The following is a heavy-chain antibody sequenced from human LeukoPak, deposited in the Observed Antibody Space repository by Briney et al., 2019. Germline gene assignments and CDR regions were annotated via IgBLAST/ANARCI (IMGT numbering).Heavy chain of an antibody. J-gene: IGHJ4*02. Sequence: PGGSLRLSCAASGFTFSSYAMHWVRQAPGKGLEWVAVISYDGSNKYYADSVKGRFTISRDNSKNTLYLQMNSLRAEDTAVYYCARDPVQDTAMVPHYFDYWGQGTLVTVSS. CDR2: ISYDGSNK. CDR3: ARDPVQDTAMVPHYFDY. D-gene: IGHD5-18*01. V-gene: IGHV3-30*04. CDR1: GFTFSSYA.